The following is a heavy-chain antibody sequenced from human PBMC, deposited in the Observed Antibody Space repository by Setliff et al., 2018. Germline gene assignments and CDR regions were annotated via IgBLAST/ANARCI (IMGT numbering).Heavy chain of an antibody. V-gene: IGHV1-18*01. CDR1: GYNFKTYA. Sequence: GASVKVSCKASGYNFKTYAISWVRQAPGQGLEWMGLISLYDGHTNYAQNFQGRLTVTTDTSTSTAYMELSSLTVDDTAVYYCAKDLGDDGHYYYYMDVWGKGTTVTVSS. CDR3: AKDLGDDGHYYYYMDV. J-gene: IGHJ6*03. D-gene: IGHD4-17*01. CDR2: ISLYDGHT.